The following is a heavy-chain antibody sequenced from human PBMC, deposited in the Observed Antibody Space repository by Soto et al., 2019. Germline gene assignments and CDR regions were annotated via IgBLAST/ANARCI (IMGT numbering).Heavy chain of an antibody. CDR1: GGSISSGGYY. Sequence: QVQLQESGPGLVKPSQTLSLTCTVSGGSISSGGYYWSWIRQHPGKGLEWIGYIYYSGSTYYNPSLKSRVTRSVDTSKNQFSLKLSSVPAAATAVYYCARAKSTILAGMDVWGQGTTVTVSS. CDR2: IYYSGST. J-gene: IGHJ6*02. CDR3: ARAKSTILAGMDV. V-gene: IGHV4-31*03. D-gene: IGHD3-3*01.